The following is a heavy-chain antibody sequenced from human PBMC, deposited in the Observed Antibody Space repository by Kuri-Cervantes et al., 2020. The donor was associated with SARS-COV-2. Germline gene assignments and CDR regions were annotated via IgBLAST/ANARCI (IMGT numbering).Heavy chain of an antibody. CDR1: GGSFSGYY. Sequence: ESLKISCAVYGGSFSGYYWSWIRQPPGKGLEWIGEINHSGSTNYNPSLKSRVTISVDTSKNRFSLKLSSVTAADTAVYYCARRRGYSGYVDRPSYFDYWGQGTLVTVSS. CDR2: INHSGST. V-gene: IGHV4-34*01. J-gene: IGHJ4*02. CDR3: ARRRGYSGYVDRPSYFDY. D-gene: IGHD5-12*01.